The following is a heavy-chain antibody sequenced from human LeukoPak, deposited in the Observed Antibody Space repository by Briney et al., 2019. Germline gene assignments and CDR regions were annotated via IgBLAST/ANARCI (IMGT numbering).Heavy chain of an antibody. CDR1: GFTFSSYW. D-gene: IGHD1-26*01. V-gene: IGHV3-74*01. J-gene: IGHJ4*02. Sequence: GGSLRFSCAASGFTFSSYWMHWVRQAPGKGLVWVSRINSDGSSTSYADSVKGRFTISRDNAKNTLYLQMNGLRAEATAVYYCAREGSYHSRAIDYWGQGTLVTVSS. CDR2: INSDGSST. CDR3: AREGSYHSRAIDY.